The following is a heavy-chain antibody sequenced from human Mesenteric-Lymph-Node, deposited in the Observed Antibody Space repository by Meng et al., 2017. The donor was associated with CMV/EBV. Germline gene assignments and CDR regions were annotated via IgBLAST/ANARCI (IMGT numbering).Heavy chain of an antibody. CDR2: MNPNSGNT. V-gene: IGHV1-8*01. D-gene: IGHD3-22*01. Sequence: ASVKVSCKASGYTFTSYDINWVRQATGQGLEWMGWMNPNSGNTGYAQKFQGRVTMTRNTSISTAYMELSSLRSEDTAVYYCARDRDYYDSSGYSRLHDYYGMDVWGQGTTVTVSS. J-gene: IGHJ6*02. CDR3: ARDRDYYDSSGYSRLHDYYGMDV. CDR1: GYTFTSYD.